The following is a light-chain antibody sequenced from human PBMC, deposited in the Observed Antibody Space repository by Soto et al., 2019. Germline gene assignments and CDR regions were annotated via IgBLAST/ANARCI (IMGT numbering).Light chain of an antibody. CDR1: QSVDSTY. Sequence: EIVLTQSPGTLSLSPGERATLSCRASQSVDSTYLAWCQQKPDQSPRLLIYATSTRAAGIPDRFSGSGSGTDFTLTISRLEPDDVAVYYCQQYDTSPPMYTFGQGTKVEIK. V-gene: IGKV3-20*01. CDR3: QQYDTSPPMYT. CDR2: ATS. J-gene: IGKJ2*01.